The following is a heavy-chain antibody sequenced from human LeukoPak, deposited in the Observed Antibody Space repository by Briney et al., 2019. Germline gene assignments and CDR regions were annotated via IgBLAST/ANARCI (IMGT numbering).Heavy chain of an antibody. CDR3: ARVGDFWSGMGWFGP. J-gene: IGHJ5*02. V-gene: IGHV4-34*01. D-gene: IGHD3-3*01. CDR1: GGSFSAYH. CDR2: IKYDGST. Sequence: SETLSLTCAVYGGSFSAYHWGWIRRSPGKGLEWIGEIKYDGSTNYNPSLNSRVTISVDTSKNQFSLKLTSVTAADTAMYYCARVGDFWSGMGWFGPWGQGSLVTVSS.